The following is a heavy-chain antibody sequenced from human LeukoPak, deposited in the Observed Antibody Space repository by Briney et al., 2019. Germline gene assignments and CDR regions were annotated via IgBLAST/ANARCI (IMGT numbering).Heavy chain of an antibody. V-gene: IGHV4-4*07. Sequence: PWETLSLTCTVSGGSISSYYWSWIRQPAGKGQKWSGRIYTSGSTNYNPSLKSRVTMSVDTSKNQFSLKLSSVTAADTAVYYCARQEYSSGWYYFDYWGQGTLVTVSS. J-gene: IGHJ4*02. CDR1: GGSISSYY. CDR2: IYTSGST. D-gene: IGHD6-19*01. CDR3: ARQEYSSGWYYFDY.